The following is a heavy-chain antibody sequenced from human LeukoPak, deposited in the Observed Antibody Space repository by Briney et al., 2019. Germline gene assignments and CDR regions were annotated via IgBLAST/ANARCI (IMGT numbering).Heavy chain of an antibody. D-gene: IGHD3-10*01. Sequence: ASVKVSCKASGYTFTGYYMHWVRQAPGQGLEWMGGIIPIFGTANYAQKFQGRVTITADESTSTAYMELSSLRSEDTAVYYCARDGSGSYQNFDYWGQGTLVTVSS. J-gene: IGHJ4*02. V-gene: IGHV1-69*13. CDR2: IIPIFGTA. CDR3: ARDGSGSYQNFDY. CDR1: GYTFTGYY.